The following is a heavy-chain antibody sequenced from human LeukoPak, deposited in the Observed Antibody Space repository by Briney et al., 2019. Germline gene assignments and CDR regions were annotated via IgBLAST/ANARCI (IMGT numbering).Heavy chain of an antibody. CDR2: ISGSGGLT. Sequence: SGGSLRLSCVVSGLTFTTYRMTWVRQAPGKGLEWVSSISGSGGLTASSDSVKGRFSITRDNSRSTLYLQMNSLRPEDTAVYHCAKVRTSSYTDSAFDIWGRGTLVTVSS. CDR3: AKVRTSSYTDSAFDI. D-gene: IGHD3-16*01. CDR1: GLTFTTYR. V-gene: IGHV3-23*01. J-gene: IGHJ3*02.